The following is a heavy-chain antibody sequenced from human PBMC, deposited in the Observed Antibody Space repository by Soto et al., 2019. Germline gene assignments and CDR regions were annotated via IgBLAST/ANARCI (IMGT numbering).Heavy chain of an antibody. D-gene: IGHD1-1*01. J-gene: IGHJ6*02. CDR2: VYSTGGT. Sequence: QVQLQQSGPGLVKPSETLSLTCSVSSGPSSSHNWGWIRQPPGRGLEWIGYVYSTGGTSYNPSLKSQVTLSADTSTNHISLTLTSVTAADTAVYYCVRQGIGNLHGLVDVWGQGTTVRVSS. CDR3: VRQGIGNLHGLVDV. CDR1: SGPSSSHN. V-gene: IGHV4-59*08.